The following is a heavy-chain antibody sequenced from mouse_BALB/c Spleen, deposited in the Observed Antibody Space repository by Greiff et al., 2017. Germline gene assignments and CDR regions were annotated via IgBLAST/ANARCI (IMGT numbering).Heavy chain of an antibody. CDR3: ARSGGGNYYYAMDY. D-gene: IGHD2-1*01. Sequence: EVQLQQSGPELVKPGASVKMSCKASGYTFTSYVMHWVKQKPGQGLEWIGYINPYNDGTKYNEKFKGKATLTSDKSSSTAYMELSSLTSEDSAVYYCARSGGGNYYYAMDYWGQGTSVTVSS. J-gene: IGHJ4*01. CDR2: INPYNDGT. CDR1: GYTFTSYV. V-gene: IGHV1-14*01.